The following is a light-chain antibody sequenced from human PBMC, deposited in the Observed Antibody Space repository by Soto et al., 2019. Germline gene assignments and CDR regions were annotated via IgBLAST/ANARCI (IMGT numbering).Light chain of an antibody. CDR3: QQYNNWPSALT. Sequence: EIVMTQSPATLSVSPGERATLSCRASQSVSSNLAWYQQKPGQAPRLLIYGASTRSTGISARFSGSGSGTEFTLTISSLQSEDFAVYYWQQYNNWPSALTFGGGTKVEIK. CDR2: GAS. J-gene: IGKJ4*01. CDR1: QSVSSN. V-gene: IGKV3-15*01.